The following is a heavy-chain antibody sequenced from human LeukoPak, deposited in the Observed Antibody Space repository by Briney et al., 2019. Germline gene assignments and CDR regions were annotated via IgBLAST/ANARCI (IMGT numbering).Heavy chain of an antibody. CDR1: GGTFSSYA. V-gene: IGHV1-69*05. J-gene: IGHJ3*02. Sequence: SVKVSCKACGGTFSSYAISWVRQAPGQGLEWMGGIIPIFGTANYAQKFQGRVTITTDESTSTAYMELSSLRSEDTAVYYCARVKSGAAAGLDAFDIWGQGTMVTVSS. D-gene: IGHD6-13*01. CDR3: ARVKSGAAAGLDAFDI. CDR2: IIPIFGTA.